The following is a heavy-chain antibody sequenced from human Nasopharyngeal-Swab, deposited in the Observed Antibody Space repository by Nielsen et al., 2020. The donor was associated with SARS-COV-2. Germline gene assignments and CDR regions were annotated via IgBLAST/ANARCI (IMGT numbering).Heavy chain of an antibody. CDR3: ARSFCSTTSCNIGDY. V-gene: IGHV4-39*01. D-gene: IGHD2-2*01. Sequence: SEPLSPTCSVSGDSISSIGYHWGWIRQSPGKGLDWIGNIYFTGKTYYSSSLTSRVTLSVDTPNNQFSLRLRSVTAADVAVYYCARSFCSTTSCNIGDYWGQGTLVTVSS. CDR2: IYFTGKT. J-gene: IGHJ4*02. CDR1: GDSISSIGYH.